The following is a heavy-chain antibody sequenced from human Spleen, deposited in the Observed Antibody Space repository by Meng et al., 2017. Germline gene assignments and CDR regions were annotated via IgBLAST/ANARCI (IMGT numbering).Heavy chain of an antibody. CDR3: ARDLFYDSSGYFDY. CDR2: ISSSGSTI. V-gene: IGHV3-11*04. J-gene: IGHJ4*02. CDR1: GFTFSDYY. Sequence: GESLKISCAASGFTFSDYYMSWIRQAPGKGLEWVSYISSSGSTIYYADSVKGRFTISRDNAKNSLYLQMNSLRAEDTAVYYCARDLFYDSSGYFDYWGQGTLVTVSS. D-gene: IGHD3-22*01.